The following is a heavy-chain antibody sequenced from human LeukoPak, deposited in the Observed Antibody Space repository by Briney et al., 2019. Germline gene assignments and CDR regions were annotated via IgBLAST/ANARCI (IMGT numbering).Heavy chain of an antibody. CDR1: GGTFSSYA. D-gene: IGHD2-21*02. CDR3: ARAPAVRGASSYCGGDCYSPYYYGMDV. J-gene: IGHJ6*02. V-gene: IGHV1-69*13. CDR2: IIPIFGTA. Sequence: ASVKVSCKASGGTFSSYAISWVRQAPGQGLEWMGGIIPIFGTANYAQKFQGRVTITADESTSTAYMELSSLRSEDTAVYYCARAPAVRGASSYCGGDCYSPYYYGMDVWGQGTTVAVSS.